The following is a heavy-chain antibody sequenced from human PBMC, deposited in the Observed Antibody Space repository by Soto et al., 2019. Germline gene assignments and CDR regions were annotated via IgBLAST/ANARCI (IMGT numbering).Heavy chain of an antibody. CDR1: GFSFNSYG. J-gene: IGHJ4*02. D-gene: IGHD6-19*01. CDR3: AKSSATWYSSDWYYFDY. V-gene: IGHV3-30*18. Sequence: VQLVESGGGMVQPGRPLRLSCAASGFSFNSYGMHWVRQAPGKGLEWVAFISFDGSNKYYAESVKGRFTISRDNSKNTLFIQINSLIAEDAAVYFCAKSSATWYSSDWYYFDYWGQGTLVTVSS. CDR2: ISFDGSNK.